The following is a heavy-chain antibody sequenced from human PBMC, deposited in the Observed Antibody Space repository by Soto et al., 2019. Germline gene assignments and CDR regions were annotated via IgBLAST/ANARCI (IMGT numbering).Heavy chain of an antibody. V-gene: IGHV4-34*01. CDR3: AYTPTVTTRGWFDP. J-gene: IGHJ5*02. Sequence: QVQLQQWGAGLLKPSETLSLTCAVYGGSFSGYYWSWIRQPPGKGLEWIGEINHSGSTNYNPSLKSRVTISVDTSMNQFSLKLSSVTAADTAVYYCAYTPTVTTRGWFDPWGQGTLVTVSS. CDR1: GGSFSGYY. D-gene: IGHD4-17*01. CDR2: INHSGST.